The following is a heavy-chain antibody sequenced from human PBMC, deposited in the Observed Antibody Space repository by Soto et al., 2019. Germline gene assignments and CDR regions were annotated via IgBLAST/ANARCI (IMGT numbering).Heavy chain of an antibody. Sequence: QVRLQESGPGLVKPSETLSLTCTVSGGSISSYYWSWIRQPPGKGLEWIGYIFYSGSTNYNPSLKSRVTISVDTSKNQFSLKLSSVTAADTAVYYCARDTVTNGAFDIWGQGTMVTVSS. CDR1: GGSISSYY. CDR3: ARDTVTNGAFDI. D-gene: IGHD4-17*01. V-gene: IGHV4-59*01. CDR2: IFYSGST. J-gene: IGHJ3*02.